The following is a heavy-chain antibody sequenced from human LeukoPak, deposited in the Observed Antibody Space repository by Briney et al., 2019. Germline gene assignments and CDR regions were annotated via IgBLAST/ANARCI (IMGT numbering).Heavy chain of an antibody. CDR2: IRYDGNNK. J-gene: IGHJ4*02. V-gene: IGHV3-30*02. Sequence: GVLRLSCAASGFTFSSYGMHWVRQAPGKGLEWVAFIRYDGNNKYYAESVKGRFTISRDNSKNTLYLQMNSLRAEDTAVYYCARRAGAYSHPYDYWGQGTLVTVSS. CDR3: ARRAGAYSHPYDY. CDR1: GFTFSSYG. D-gene: IGHD4/OR15-4a*01.